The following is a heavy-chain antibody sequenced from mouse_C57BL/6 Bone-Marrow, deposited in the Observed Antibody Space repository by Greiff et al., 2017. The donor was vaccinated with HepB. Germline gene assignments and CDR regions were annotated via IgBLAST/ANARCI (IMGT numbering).Heavy chain of an antibody. CDR1: GFNIKDDY. V-gene: IGHV14-4*01. Sequence: EVKLQQSGAELVRPGASVKLSCTASGFNIKDDYMHWVKQRPEQGLEWIGWIDPENGDTEYASKFQGKATITADTSSNTAYLQLSSLTSEDTAVYYCTTCGGFAYWGQGTLVTVSA. CDR2: IDPENGDT. J-gene: IGHJ3*01. CDR3: TTCGGFAY.